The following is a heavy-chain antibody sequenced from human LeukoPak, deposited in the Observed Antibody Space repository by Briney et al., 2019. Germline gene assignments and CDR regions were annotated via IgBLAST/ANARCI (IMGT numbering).Heavy chain of an antibody. V-gene: IGHV1-2*02. J-gene: IGHJ4*02. CDR1: GYTFTGYY. Sequence: ASVKVSCKASGYTFTGYYMHWVRQAPGQGLEWMGWINPNSGGTNYAQKFQGRVTMTRDTSISTAYMELSRLRSDDTAVYYCARARDERKQGFFDYWGQGTLVTVSS. D-gene: IGHD5-24*01. CDR3: ARARDERKQGFFDY. CDR2: INPNSGGT.